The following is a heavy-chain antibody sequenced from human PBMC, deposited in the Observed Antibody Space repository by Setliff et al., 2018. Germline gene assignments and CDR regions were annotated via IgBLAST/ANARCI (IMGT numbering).Heavy chain of an antibody. CDR3: ARYDSSGYSENYYFDY. D-gene: IGHD3-22*01. CDR2: VYYSGNT. CDR1: GGSISTTDYY. Sequence: SETLSLTCTVSGGSISTTDYYWGWIRQPPGKGLEWIGCVYYSGNTYYSPSLKSRVTMFVDTSKNQFCLMLYSVTAADTAIYYCARYDSSGYSENYYFDYWGQGTLGTVSS. V-gene: IGHV4-39*07. J-gene: IGHJ4*02.